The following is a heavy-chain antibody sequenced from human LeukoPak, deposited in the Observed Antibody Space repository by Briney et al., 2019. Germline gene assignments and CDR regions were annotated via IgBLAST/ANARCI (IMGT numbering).Heavy chain of an antibody. CDR1: GYTFTGYY. CDR2: INPNSGGT. J-gene: IGHJ6*02. V-gene: IGHV1-2*02. Sequence: ASVTVSCKASGYTFTGYYMHWVRQAPGQGLEWMGWINPNSGGTNYAQKFQGRVTMTRDPSISTAYMELSRLRSDDTAVYYCASEYSSGWFYYGMDVWGQGTTVTVSS. CDR3: ASEYSSGWFYYGMDV. D-gene: IGHD6-19*01.